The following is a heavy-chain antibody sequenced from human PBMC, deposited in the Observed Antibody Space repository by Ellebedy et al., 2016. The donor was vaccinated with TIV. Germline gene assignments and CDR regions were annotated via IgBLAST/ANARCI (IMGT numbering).Heavy chain of an antibody. D-gene: IGHD6-13*01. Sequence: GESLKISCAASGFTLNTYAMSWVRQAPGKGLEWVSSISGTGGSTWYADSVQGRFTISRDNSKNTLSLQMNSLRADETAVYYCARLGYRSSWFDYWGQGALVTVSS. V-gene: IGHV3-23*01. CDR1: GFTLNTYA. CDR2: ISGTGGST. CDR3: ARLGYRSSWFDY. J-gene: IGHJ4*02.